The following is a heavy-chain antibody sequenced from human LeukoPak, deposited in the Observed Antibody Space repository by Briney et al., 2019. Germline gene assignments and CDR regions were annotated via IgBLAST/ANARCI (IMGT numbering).Heavy chain of an antibody. Sequence: ASVKVSCTASGYTFTSYGISWVRQAPGQGLEWMGWISAYNGNTNYAQKLQGRVTMTTDTSTSTAYMELRSLRSDDTAVYYCARDYQSYGSILWNWFDPWGQGTLVTVSS. D-gene: IGHD2-21*01. CDR1: GYTFTSYG. CDR3: ARDYQSYGSILWNWFDP. V-gene: IGHV1-18*01. CDR2: ISAYNGNT. J-gene: IGHJ5*02.